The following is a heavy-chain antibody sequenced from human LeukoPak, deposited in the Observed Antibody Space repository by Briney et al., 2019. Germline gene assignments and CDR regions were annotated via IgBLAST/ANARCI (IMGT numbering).Heavy chain of an antibody. CDR2: INHSGST. J-gene: IGHJ4*02. CDR3: ARGRRNYDILTGYRVRYEPYGGSFDY. Sequence: PSETLSLTCAVYGGSFSGYYWSWIRQPPGKGLEWIGEINHSGSTNYNPSLKSRVTISVDTSKNQFSLKLSSVTAADTAVYYCARGRRNYDILTGYRVRYEPYGGSFDYWGQGTLVTVSS. CDR1: GGSFSGYY. V-gene: IGHV4-34*01. D-gene: IGHD3-9*01.